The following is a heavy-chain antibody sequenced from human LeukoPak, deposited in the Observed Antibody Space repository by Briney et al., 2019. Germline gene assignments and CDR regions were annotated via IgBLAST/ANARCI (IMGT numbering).Heavy chain of an antibody. CDR3: AREVKTASGSWWFDA. Sequence: GGSLRLSCAASGFTFSSHEMNWVRQAPGKGLEWVAYISGSGPGIYYADSVKGRLTISRDNAKDSLYLQLNSVRAEDTVVYYCAREVKTASGSWWFDAWGQGTLVTVSS. CDR1: GFTFSSHE. CDR2: ISGSGPGI. D-gene: IGHD6-13*01. V-gene: IGHV3-48*03. J-gene: IGHJ5*02.